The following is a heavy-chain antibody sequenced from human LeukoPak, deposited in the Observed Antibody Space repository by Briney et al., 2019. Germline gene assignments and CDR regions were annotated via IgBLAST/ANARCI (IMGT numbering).Heavy chain of an antibody. J-gene: IGHJ4*02. V-gene: IGHV3-23*01. CDR3: AKGSGWYV. CDR2: ISGSGGST. CDR1: GFTFSSSS. Sequence: PGGSLRLSCAASGFTFSSSSMSWVRQAPGKGLEWVSVISGSGGSTDYADSVKGRFTISRGNSKNTLYLQMNSLRAEDTAVYYCAKGSGWYVWGQGTLVTVSS. D-gene: IGHD6-19*01.